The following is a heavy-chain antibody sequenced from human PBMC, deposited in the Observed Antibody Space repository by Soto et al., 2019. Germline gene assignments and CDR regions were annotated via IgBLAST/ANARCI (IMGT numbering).Heavy chain of an antibody. CDR3: ARDYLGSSMDV. Sequence: PGGSLRLSCAASGFTFSSYWMSWVRQAPGKGLEWVANIKQDGSEKYYVDSVKGRLTISRDNAKNSLYLQMNSLRAEDTAVYYCARDYLGSSMDVWGQGTTVTVSS. J-gene: IGHJ6*02. D-gene: IGHD3-16*01. V-gene: IGHV3-7*03. CDR2: IKQDGSEK. CDR1: GFTFSSYW.